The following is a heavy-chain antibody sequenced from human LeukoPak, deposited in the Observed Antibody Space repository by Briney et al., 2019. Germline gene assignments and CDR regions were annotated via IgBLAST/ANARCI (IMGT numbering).Heavy chain of an antibody. J-gene: IGHJ4*02. Sequence: TPGGSLRLSCAASGFTFSDSYMGWIRQAPGKGLEWVSSISSSSSYIYYADSVKGRFTISRDNAKNSLYLQMNSLRAEDTAVYYCARGGSYYGFDYWGQGTLVTVSS. D-gene: IGHD1-26*01. CDR1: GFTFSDSY. V-gene: IGHV3-11*06. CDR3: ARGGSYYGFDY. CDR2: ISSSSSYI.